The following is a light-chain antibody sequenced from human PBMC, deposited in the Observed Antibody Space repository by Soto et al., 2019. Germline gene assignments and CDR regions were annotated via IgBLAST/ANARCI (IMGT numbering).Light chain of an antibody. V-gene: IGLV2-14*01. Sequence: QSVLTQPASVSGSPGQSITISCTGTSSDVGDYDYVSWYQQHPGKAPKLMIYEVSNRPSGVSNRFSGSKSGNTASLTISGLQAEDEADYYCSSYTSSGTPPYVFGTGTKLTVL. CDR2: EVS. CDR1: SSDVGDYDY. CDR3: SSYTSSGTPPYV. J-gene: IGLJ1*01.